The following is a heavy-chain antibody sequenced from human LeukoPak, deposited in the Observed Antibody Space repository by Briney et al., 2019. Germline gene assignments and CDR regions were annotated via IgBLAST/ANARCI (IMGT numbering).Heavy chain of an antibody. Sequence: ASVKVSCKASGYTFTGYYMHWVRQAPGQGLEWMGWINPNSGGTNYAQKFQGRVTMTRDTSISTAYMELSRLRSDDTAVYYCARDIDDIWTHDFRSGAFDIWGQGTMVTVSS. CDR2: INPNSGGT. D-gene: IGHD3-9*01. J-gene: IGHJ3*02. CDR1: GYTFTGYY. V-gene: IGHV1-2*02. CDR3: ARDIDDIWTHDFRSGAFDI.